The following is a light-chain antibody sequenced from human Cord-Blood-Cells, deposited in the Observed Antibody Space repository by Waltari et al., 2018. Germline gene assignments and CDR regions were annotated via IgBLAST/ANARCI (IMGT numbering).Light chain of an antibody. V-gene: IGLV1-40*01. J-gene: IGLJ3*02. Sequence: QSVLTQPPAVSGAPGQRVPIFCTGSSSNSGAGYDFRWYQQLPGTAPKLLIYGNSHRPSGVPDRFSGSKSGTSASLAITGLQAEDEADYYCQSYDSSLSGWVFGGGTKLTVL. CDR2: GNS. CDR1: SSNSGAGYD. CDR3: QSYDSSLSGWV.